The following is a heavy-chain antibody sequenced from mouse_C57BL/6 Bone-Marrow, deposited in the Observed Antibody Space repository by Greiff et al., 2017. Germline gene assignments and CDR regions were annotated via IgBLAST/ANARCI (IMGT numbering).Heavy chain of an antibody. V-gene: IGHV14-2*01. CDR1: GFNIKDYD. CDR3: APYYGSSYGFAY. D-gene: IGHD1-1*01. J-gene: IGHJ3*01. CDR2: IDPEDGAT. Sequence: VQLKQSGAELVKPGASVKLSCTASGFNIKDYDMHWVKQRTEQGLEWLGRIDPEDGATKYAPKFQGKATITSATSSNTAYLQLSRLTSDDTAVYYGAPYYGSSYGFAYWGQGTLVTVSA.